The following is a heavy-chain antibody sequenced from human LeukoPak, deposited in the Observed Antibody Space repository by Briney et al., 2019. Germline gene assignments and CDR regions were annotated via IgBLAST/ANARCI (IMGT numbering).Heavy chain of an antibody. CDR1: GFPFRSYD. CDR2: ISIEEINK. D-gene: IGHD3-22*01. V-gene: IGHV3-30-3*01. Sequence: PGRSLRLSCAASGFPFRSYDMPWARQAPGKGLEWVTVISIEEINKYYATSLKGRFTISRDNSKNTLYLQMNSLRAEDTAVYYCARTYDSSGYFRGPFDYWGQGTLVTVSS. CDR3: ARTYDSSGYFRGPFDY. J-gene: IGHJ4*02.